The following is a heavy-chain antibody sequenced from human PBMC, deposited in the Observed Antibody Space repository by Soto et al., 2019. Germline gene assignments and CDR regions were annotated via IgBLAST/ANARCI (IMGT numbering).Heavy chain of an antibody. CDR2: ISGSGGST. CDR1: GFTFSSYA. Sequence: EVQLLESGGGLVQPGGSLRLSCAASGFTFSSYAMSWVRQAPGKGLEWVSAISGSGGSTYYADSVKGRFTISRDNSKNTLYLQMNSLRAEDTAVYYCAKDPIPLYNWNSLGPATGGYFDYWGQGTLVTVSS. D-gene: IGHD1-7*01. J-gene: IGHJ4*02. CDR3: AKDPIPLYNWNSLGPATGGYFDY. V-gene: IGHV3-23*01.